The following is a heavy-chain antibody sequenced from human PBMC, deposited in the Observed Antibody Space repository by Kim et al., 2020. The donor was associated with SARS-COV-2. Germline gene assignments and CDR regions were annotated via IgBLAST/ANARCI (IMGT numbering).Heavy chain of an antibody. CDR3: AKDERYFDWLLGGFDY. CDR2: ISWNSGSI. CDR1: GFTFDDYV. V-gene: IGHV3-9*01. Sequence: GGSLRLSCAASGFTFDDYVMHWVRQAPGKGLEWVSGISWNSGSIGYADSVKGRFTISRDNAKNSLYLQMNSLRAEDTALYYCAKDERYFDWLLGGFDYWGQGTLVTVSS. D-gene: IGHD3-9*01. J-gene: IGHJ4*02.